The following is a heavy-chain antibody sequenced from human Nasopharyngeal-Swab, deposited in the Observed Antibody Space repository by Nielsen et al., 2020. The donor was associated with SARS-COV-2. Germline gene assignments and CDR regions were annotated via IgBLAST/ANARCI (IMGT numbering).Heavy chain of an antibody. CDR3: ARLDSSAAGSHFTYALDV. J-gene: IGHJ6*02. V-gene: IGHV5-51*01. D-gene: IGHD6-19*01. CDR2: IYPGASLT. Sequence: GESLKISCEASGYSFTTYWIAWVRQMPGKGLEWMGIIYPGASLTRYRPSFEGQVTISADKSTNTAYLQWSSLKASDTAMYYCARLDSSAAGSHFTYALDVWGRGTTVTVSS. CDR1: GYSFTTYW.